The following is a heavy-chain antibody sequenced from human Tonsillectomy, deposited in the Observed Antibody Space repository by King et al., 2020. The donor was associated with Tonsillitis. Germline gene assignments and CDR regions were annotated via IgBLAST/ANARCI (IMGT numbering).Heavy chain of an antibody. J-gene: IGHJ4*02. Sequence: VQLVESGGGVVQPGRSLRLSCAASGFTFSDYAMHWVRQAPGKGLEWVAVITYDGSNKYYADSVKGRFTISRDNSKNTLYLQMNSLRAEDTAVHYCASGRGSSVYNTLDYWGQGTLVTVSS. CDR2: ITYDGSNK. CDR1: GFTFSDYA. D-gene: IGHD3-22*01. CDR3: ASGRGSSVYNTLDY. V-gene: IGHV3-30-3*01.